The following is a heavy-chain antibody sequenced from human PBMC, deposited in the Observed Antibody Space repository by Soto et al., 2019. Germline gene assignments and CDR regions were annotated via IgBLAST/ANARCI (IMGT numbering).Heavy chain of an antibody. D-gene: IGHD2-21*01. Sequence: GGSLRLSCTASGFTFSNYAMTWVRQAPGKGLESVSAIRGSGADRFYADFVEGRFIISRDNSKNTLYLQMNNLRADDTAVYYCAKDGSPCGSRTDCFYYFDYWGQGALVTVSS. CDR3: AKDGSPCGSRTDCFYYFDY. CDR1: GFTFSNYA. J-gene: IGHJ4*01. V-gene: IGHV3-23*01. CDR2: IRGSGADR.